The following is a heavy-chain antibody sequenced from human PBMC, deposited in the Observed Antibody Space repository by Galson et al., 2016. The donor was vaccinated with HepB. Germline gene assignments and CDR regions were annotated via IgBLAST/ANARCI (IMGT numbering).Heavy chain of an antibody. J-gene: IGHJ4*02. CDR1: GFTFSSSS. CDR2: IRSSSGYI. CDR3: ARAPYQLLWYFDN. V-gene: IGHV3-21*01. Sequence: SLRLSCAASGFTFSSSSLNWVRQAPGKGLEWVSSIRSSSGYIYYADSVKGRFTVSRDHARNSLYLQMNSLRAEDTAVYYCARAPYQLLWYFDNWGQGTRVTVSS. D-gene: IGHD2-2*01.